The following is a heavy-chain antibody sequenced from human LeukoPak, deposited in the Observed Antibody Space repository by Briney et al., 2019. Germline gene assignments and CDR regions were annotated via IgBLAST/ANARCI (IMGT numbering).Heavy chain of an antibody. Sequence: PETLCLSCAVSVGAISSDYGRCVRQPPGKGLEWIGYIYYTGSTNYNPSLRSRVTISVDTSKNQFSLNLSSVTAADTAVYYGARAMTGMPCSWLGAWGGGTLVTVSS. V-gene: IGHV4-59*01. CDR1: VGAISSDY. CDR3: ARAMTGMPCSWLGA. D-gene: IGHD6-13*01. CDR2: IYYTGST. J-gene: IGHJ5*02.